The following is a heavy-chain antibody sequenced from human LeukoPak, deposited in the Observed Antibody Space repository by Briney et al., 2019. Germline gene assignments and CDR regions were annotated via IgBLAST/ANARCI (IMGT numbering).Heavy chain of an antibody. J-gene: IGHJ4*02. CDR2: ISYDGSNK. D-gene: IGHD3-3*01. CDR3: AKDLGVQWRLPYYFDY. CDR1: GFIFSIYG. V-gene: IGHV3-30*18. Sequence: PGRTLRLSCAASGFIFSIYGMHWVRQAPGKGLEWVAVISYDGSNKYYADSVKGRFTISRDNSKNTLYLQMNSLRGEDTAVYYCAKDLGVQWRLPYYFDYWGQGTLVTVSS.